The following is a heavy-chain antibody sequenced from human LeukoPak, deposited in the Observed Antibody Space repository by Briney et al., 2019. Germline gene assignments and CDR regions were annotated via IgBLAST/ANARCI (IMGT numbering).Heavy chain of an antibody. V-gene: IGHV4-34*01. CDR2: INHSGST. CDR1: GGSFSGYY. CDR3: ARGRISAFDY. J-gene: IGHJ4*02. D-gene: IGHD3-3*02. Sequence: SETLSLTCAVYGGSFSGYYWSWIRQPPGKGLEWIGEINHSGSTNHNPSLKSRVTISVDTSKNQFSLKLSSVTAADTAVYYCARGRISAFDYWGQGTLVTVSS.